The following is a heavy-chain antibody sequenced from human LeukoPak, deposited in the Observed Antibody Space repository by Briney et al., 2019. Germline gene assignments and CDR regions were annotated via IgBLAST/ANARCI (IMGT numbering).Heavy chain of an antibody. Sequence: PSETLSLTCTVSGVSISSSNSYWGWIRQPPGKGLEWIGSIYYSGNTYYNASLKSQVSISIDTSKNQFSLKLTSVTAADTAVYYCARPLVADDAFDIWGQGTMVTVSS. CDR3: ARPLVADDAFDI. CDR1: GVSISSSNSY. V-gene: IGHV4-39*01. CDR2: IYYSGNT. D-gene: IGHD5-12*01. J-gene: IGHJ3*02.